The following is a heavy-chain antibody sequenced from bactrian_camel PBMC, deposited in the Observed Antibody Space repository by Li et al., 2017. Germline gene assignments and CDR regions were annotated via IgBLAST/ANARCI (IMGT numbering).Heavy chain of an antibody. J-gene: IGHJ6*01. D-gene: IGHD2*01. CDR3: AALRLETGYCDTDSRIRTAAIYGY. CDR2: IDTGDGST. CDR1: GYTFNTHS. Sequence: HVQLVESGGGSALAGGSVRLSCAASGYTFNTHSWFRQAPGQECEGVAAIDTGDGSTYYLNSVEGRFTISHDNAKNTVYLQMNALKPEDTAMYYCAALRLETGYCDTDSRIRTAAIYGYWGQGTQVTVS. V-gene: IGHV3S1*01.